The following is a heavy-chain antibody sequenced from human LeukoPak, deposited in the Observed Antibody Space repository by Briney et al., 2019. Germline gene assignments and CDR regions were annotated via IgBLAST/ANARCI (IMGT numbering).Heavy chain of an antibody. CDR2: IYYSGST. V-gene: IGHV4-4*02. D-gene: IGHD3-22*01. CDR3: ARTPRIRTYYYDSSDLSFDY. J-gene: IGHJ4*02. Sequence: SETLSLTCAVSGGSISSSNWWSWVRQPPGKGLEWIGSIYYSGSTYYNPSLKSRVTISVDTSKNQFSLKLSSVTAADTAVYYCARTPRIRTYYYDSSDLSFDYWGQGTLVTVSS. CDR1: GGSISSSNW.